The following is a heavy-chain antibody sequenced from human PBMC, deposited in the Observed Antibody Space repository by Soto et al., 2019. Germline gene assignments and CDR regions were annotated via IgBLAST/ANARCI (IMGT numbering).Heavy chain of an antibody. Sequence: GGSLRLSCAASGFTFSNAWMSWVRQAPGKGLEWVGRIKSKTDGGTTDYAAPVKGRFTISRDDSKNTLYLQMNSLKTEDTAVYYCTTGLGGSGSYYTSIGGNDYWGQGTLVTVSS. CDR2: IKSKTDGGTT. CDR1: GFTFSNAW. J-gene: IGHJ4*02. CDR3: TTGLGGSGSYYTSIGGNDY. D-gene: IGHD3-10*01. V-gene: IGHV3-15*01.